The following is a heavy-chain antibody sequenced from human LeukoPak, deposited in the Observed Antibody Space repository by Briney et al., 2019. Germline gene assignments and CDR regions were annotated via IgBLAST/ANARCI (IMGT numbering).Heavy chain of an antibody. D-gene: IGHD6-13*01. CDR3: ARDSSSWYRPNFFDY. J-gene: IGHJ4*02. V-gene: IGHV3-7*01. Sequence: GGSLILSCTASGFTFSGSWMTWVRQTPGKGLEWVANIGEDGTAKNYVDSVKGRFTISRDNAKNSLYLQMNSLRAEDTAVYFCARDSSSWYRPNFFDYWGQGTLVTVSS. CDR1: GFTFSGSW. CDR2: IGEDGTAK.